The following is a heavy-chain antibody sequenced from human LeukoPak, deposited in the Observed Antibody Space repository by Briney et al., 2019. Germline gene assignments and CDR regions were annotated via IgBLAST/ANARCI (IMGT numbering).Heavy chain of an antibody. D-gene: IGHD2-2*01. CDR3: AKALDCSSTSCYFYYYYYGMDV. J-gene: IGHJ6*02. V-gene: IGHV3-48*03. Sequence: GGSLRLSCAASGFIFSSYEMNWVRQTPGKGLEWVSYISSSGSTIYYADSVKGRFTISRDNSKNTLYLQMNSLRAEDTAVYYCAKALDCSSTSCYFYYYYYGMDVWGQGTTVTVSS. CDR2: ISSSGSTI. CDR1: GFIFSSYE.